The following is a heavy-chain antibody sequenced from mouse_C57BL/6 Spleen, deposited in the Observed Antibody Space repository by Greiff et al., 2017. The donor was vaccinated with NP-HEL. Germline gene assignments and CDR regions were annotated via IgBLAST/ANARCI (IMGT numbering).Heavy chain of an antibody. D-gene: IGHD6-2*01. J-gene: IGHJ3*01. V-gene: IGHV1-18*01. CDR2: INPNNGGT. CDR1: GYTFTDYN. CDR3: SRSLSLGAY. Sequence: EVQLQQSGPELVKPGASVKIPCKASGYTFTDYNMDWVKQSHGKSLEWIGDINPNNGGTIYNQKFKGKATLTVDQSSSTAYMELRSLTSEDTAVYYCSRSLSLGAYWGQGTLVTVSA.